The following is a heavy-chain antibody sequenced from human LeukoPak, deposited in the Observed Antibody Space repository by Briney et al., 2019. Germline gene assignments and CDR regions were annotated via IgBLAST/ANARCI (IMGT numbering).Heavy chain of an antibody. D-gene: IGHD3-10*01. CDR3: ARGRGSSAAGTFDY. CDR2: INHSGST. V-gene: IGHV4-34*01. CDR1: GGSFSGYY. Sequence: PSETLSLTCAVYGGSFSGYYWSWIRQPPGKGLEWIGEINHSGSTNYNPSLKSRVTISVDTSKNQFSLKLSSVTAAGTAVYYCARGRGSSAAGTFDYWGQGTLVTVSS. J-gene: IGHJ4*02.